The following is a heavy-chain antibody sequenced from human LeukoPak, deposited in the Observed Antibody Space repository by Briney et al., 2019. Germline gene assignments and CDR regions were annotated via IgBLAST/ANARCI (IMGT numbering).Heavy chain of an antibody. CDR1: GGSISSYY. D-gene: IGHD5-24*01. Sequence: SETLSLTCTVSGGSISSYYWSWIRQPPGKGLEWIGYIYYSWNTYYNPSLKSRVTISVDTSKNQFSLKLGSVTAADTAVYYCVRVIEMATTLRTFDIWGQGTMVTVSS. CDR2: IYYSWNT. CDR3: VRVIEMATTLRTFDI. V-gene: IGHV4-59*08. J-gene: IGHJ3*02.